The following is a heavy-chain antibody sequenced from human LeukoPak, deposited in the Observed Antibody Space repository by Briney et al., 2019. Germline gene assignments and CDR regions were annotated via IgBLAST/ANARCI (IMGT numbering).Heavy chain of an antibody. CDR2: IYYSGST. J-gene: IGHJ6*03. V-gene: IGHV4-59*01. D-gene: IGHD3-3*01. Sequence: SETLSLTCTVSGDSISTYYWNWIRQSPGKGLEWIGYIYYSGSTNYNPSLKSRVTISVDTSKNQFSLKLSSVTAADTAVYYCARVSYYDFWSGYSNYMDVWGKGTTVTVSS. CDR3: ARVSYYDFWSGYSNYMDV. CDR1: GDSISTYY.